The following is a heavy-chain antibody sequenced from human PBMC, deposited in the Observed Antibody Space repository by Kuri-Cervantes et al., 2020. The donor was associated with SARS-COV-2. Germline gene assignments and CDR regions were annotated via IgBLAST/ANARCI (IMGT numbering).Heavy chain of an antibody. D-gene: IGHD3-22*01. CDR2: ISYDGSNK. CDR1: GFTFSSYA. Sequence: GESLKISCAASGFTFSSYAMHWARQAPGKGLEWVAVISYDGSNKYYADSVKGRFTISRDNSKNTLYLQMNSLRAEDTAVYYCARAPDDSSGVFDYWGQGTLVTVSS. V-gene: IGHV3-30-3*01. J-gene: IGHJ4*02. CDR3: ARAPDDSSGVFDY.